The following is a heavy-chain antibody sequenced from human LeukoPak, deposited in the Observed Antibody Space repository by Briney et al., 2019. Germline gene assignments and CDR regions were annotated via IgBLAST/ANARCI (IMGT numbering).Heavy chain of an antibody. V-gene: IGHV3-23*01. CDR2: ITGSGGST. CDR1: GFTFSNYA. CDR3: TKDRGRYYDSSGYYWGYYFDS. J-gene: IGHJ4*02. D-gene: IGHD3-22*01. Sequence: GGSLRLSCAASGFTFSNYAVNWVRQAPGKGLEWVSTITGSGGSTFYADSVKGRFTISRDNSMDTLYLQMSSLRAEDTAVYYCTKDRGRYYDSSGYYWGYYFDSWGQGILVTVST.